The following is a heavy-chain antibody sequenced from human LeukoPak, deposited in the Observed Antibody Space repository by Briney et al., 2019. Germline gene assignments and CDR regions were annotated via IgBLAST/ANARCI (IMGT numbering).Heavy chain of an antibody. CDR3: ARPSYYDFWSGHYYMDV. V-gene: IGHV4-59*01. CDR1: GGSISGYY. Sequence: SETLSLTCTVSGGSISGYYWSWIRQPPGKGMEWIGYIYYSGTTNYNPSLKSRVTISVDTSENQFSLRLGSVTAADTAVYYCARPSYYDFWSGHYYMDVWGKGTTVTVSS. J-gene: IGHJ6*03. D-gene: IGHD3-3*01. CDR2: IYYSGTT.